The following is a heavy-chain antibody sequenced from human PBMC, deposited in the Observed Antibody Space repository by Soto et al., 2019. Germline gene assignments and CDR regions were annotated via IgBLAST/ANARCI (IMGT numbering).Heavy chain of an antibody. V-gene: IGHV3-30*18. CDR3: SKARSSAYYSPYV. CDR2: ISYDGSNK. CDR1: GFTFSSYG. Sequence: GGSLRLSCAASGFTFSSYGMYWVRQAPGKGLEWVAVISYDGSNKYYADSVKGRFTSSRDNSKNTLYLRMNSLRAEDTAVYYWSKARSSAYYSPYVWGKGTLVTVSS. J-gene: IGHJ4*02. D-gene: IGHD3-22*01.